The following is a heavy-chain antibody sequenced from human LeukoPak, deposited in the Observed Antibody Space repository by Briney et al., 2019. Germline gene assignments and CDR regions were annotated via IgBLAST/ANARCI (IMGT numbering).Heavy chain of an antibody. CDR3: ARGMYYDILTGYDR. Sequence: ASVKVSCKASGYTFTGYYMHWVLQAPGQGLEWMGWINPNSGGTNYAQKFQGRVTMTRDTSISTAYMELSRLRSDDTAVYYCARGMYYDILTGYDRWGQGTLVTVSS. CDR1: GYTFTGYY. V-gene: IGHV1-2*02. CDR2: INPNSGGT. J-gene: IGHJ4*02. D-gene: IGHD3-9*01.